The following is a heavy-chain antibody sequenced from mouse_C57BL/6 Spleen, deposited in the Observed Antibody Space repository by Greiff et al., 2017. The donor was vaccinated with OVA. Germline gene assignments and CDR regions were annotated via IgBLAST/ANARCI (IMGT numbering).Heavy chain of an antibody. Sequence: EVQRVESGGGLVKPGGSLKLSCAASGFTFSSYAMSWVRQTPEKRLEWVATISDGGSYTYYPDNVKGRFTISRDNAKNNLYLQMSHLKSEDTAMYYCARVVTTAYGGQGTLVTVSA. D-gene: IGHD2-1*01. V-gene: IGHV5-4*01. CDR1: GFTFSSYA. CDR3: ARVVTTAY. CDR2: ISDGGSYT. J-gene: IGHJ3*01.